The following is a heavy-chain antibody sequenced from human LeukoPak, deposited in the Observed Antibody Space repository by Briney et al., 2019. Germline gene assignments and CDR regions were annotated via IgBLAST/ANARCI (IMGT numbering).Heavy chain of an antibody. V-gene: IGHV6-1*01. CDR2: TYYKSKWYN. J-gene: IGHJ4*02. CDR3: ARSGSWRFDY. D-gene: IGHD1-26*01. CDR1: GDRVSSNSAA. Sequence: SQTLSLTCAISGDRVSSNSAAWNWVRQSPSRGLEWLGRTYYKSKWYNDYAVSVRGRITINPDTSKNQFSLQLNSVTPEDTAVYYCARSGSWRFDYWGQGTLVTVSS.